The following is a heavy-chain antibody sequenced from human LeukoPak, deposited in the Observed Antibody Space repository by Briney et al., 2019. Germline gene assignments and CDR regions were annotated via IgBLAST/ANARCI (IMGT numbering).Heavy chain of an antibody. D-gene: IGHD4-17*01. J-gene: IGHJ2*01. CDR2: ISSSGGGT. CDR3: ARGPTSVTTTWNFDL. V-gene: IGHV3-23*01. CDR1: GFTFSSYA. Sequence: SGGSLRLSCAASGFTFSSYAMTWVRQAAGKGLEWVSAISSSGGGTYYADSVKGRFTVPRDNSNNAVFLQMNSLSAEDTAVYYCARGPTSVTTTWNFDLWGRGTLVTVSS.